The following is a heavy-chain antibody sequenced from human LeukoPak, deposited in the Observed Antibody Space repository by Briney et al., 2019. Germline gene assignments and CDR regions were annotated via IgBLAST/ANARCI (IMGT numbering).Heavy chain of an antibody. J-gene: IGHJ4*02. CDR2: IYYSGSS. D-gene: IGHD2-2*01. CDR1: GGSISSSSYY. Sequence: SETLSLTCSVFGGSISSSSYYWGWIRQPPGKGLEWIGSIYYSGSSYYNPSLKSRVTISVDTSKNQFSLKLTSVTAADTAVYYCARRDCTSTTCYAGSYYFDYWGRGTLVTVSS. V-gene: IGHV4-39*01. CDR3: ARRDCTSTTCYAGSYYFDY.